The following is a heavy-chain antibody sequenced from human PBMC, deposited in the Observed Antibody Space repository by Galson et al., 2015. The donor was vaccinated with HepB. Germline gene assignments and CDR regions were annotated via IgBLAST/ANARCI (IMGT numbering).Heavy chain of an antibody. CDR2: ITTSGSTI. CDR3: ARDKGRRLWRDAGYIDY. Sequence: SLRLSCAASGFTFSNAWMSWVRLAPGKGLEWISYITTSGSTIYYADSVKGRFTVSRDNAKNSLYLQMTSLRVEDTAVYYCARDKGRRLWRDAGYIDYWGQGVLVTVSS. J-gene: IGHJ4*02. CDR1: GFTFSNAW. D-gene: IGHD3-16*01. V-gene: IGHV3-11*04.